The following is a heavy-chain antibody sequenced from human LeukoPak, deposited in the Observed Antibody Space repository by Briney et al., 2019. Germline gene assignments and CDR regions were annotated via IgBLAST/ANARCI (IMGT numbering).Heavy chain of an antibody. V-gene: IGHV1-2*04. CDR2: INPNSGGT. CDR1: GYTFTGYY. CDR3: ARDGLLWFGEGSYGMDV. D-gene: IGHD3-10*01. Sequence: GASVKVSCKASGYTFTGYYMHWVRQAPRQGLEWMGWINPNSGGTNYAQKFQGWVTMTRDTSISTAYMELSRLRSDDTAVYYCARDGLLWFGEGSYGMDVWGQGTTVTVSS. J-gene: IGHJ6*02.